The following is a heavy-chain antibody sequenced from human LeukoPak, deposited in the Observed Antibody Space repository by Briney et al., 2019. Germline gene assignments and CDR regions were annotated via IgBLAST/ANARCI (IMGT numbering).Heavy chain of an antibody. CDR1: GFTFSSYA. V-gene: IGHV3-23*01. CDR3: AKRWNGLFDP. Sequence: PGGSLRLSCAASGFTFSSYAMSWIRQAPGKGLEWVSAISGSGGSTYYVDSVKGRFTISRDNSKNTLYLQMNSLRAEDTAVYYCAKRWNGLFDPWGQGTLVTVSS. CDR2: ISGSGGST. J-gene: IGHJ5*02. D-gene: IGHD1-1*01.